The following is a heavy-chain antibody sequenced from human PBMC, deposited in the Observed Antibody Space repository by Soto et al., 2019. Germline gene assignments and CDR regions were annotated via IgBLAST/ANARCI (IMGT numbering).Heavy chain of an antibody. J-gene: IGHJ5*02. D-gene: IGHD3-3*01. V-gene: IGHV4-31*03. CDR2: IYYSGTV. CDR1: GASISSGGYY. Sequence: QVQLQESGPGLVKPSQTLSLTCTVSGASISSGGYYWGWIRHHPGKGLEWIGYIYYSGTVYYNPSLRSRLTISVDTSNNQFSLRLSSVTAADTAVYYCARGGVTYFDFWTGRNWFDPWGQGTLVTVSS. CDR3: ARGGVTYFDFWTGRNWFDP.